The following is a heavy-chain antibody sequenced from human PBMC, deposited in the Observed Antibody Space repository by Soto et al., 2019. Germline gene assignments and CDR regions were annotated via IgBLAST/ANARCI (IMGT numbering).Heavy chain of an antibody. V-gene: IGHV4-61*01. J-gene: IGHJ4*02. Sequence: KASETLSLTCTVSGGSVNTAPYHWSWIRQSPRNGLEWIGNIYYTGSTNYNPSFESRVAISLDTSNNQFSLRLTSLTAADTAVYFCARDHHSYYDTSGYYPYFDFWGQGTLVTASS. CDR3: ARDHHSYYDTSGYYPYFDF. D-gene: IGHD3-22*01. CDR1: GGSVNTAPYH. CDR2: IYYTGST.